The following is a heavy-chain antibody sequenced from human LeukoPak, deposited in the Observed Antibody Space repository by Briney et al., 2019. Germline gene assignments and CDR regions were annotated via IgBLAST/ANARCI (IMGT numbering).Heavy chain of an antibody. CDR2: VYYGGNT. CDR1: GDSISTYY. D-gene: IGHD4-23*01. CDR3: SAINQRWLGGFFDT. J-gene: IGHJ4*02. V-gene: IGHV4-59*01. Sequence: ETLSLTRSVSGDSISTYYWSWIRQPPGKGLEWIGFVYYGGNTDYNPSLKSRVTISVDTSKKQFSLNLNSVTAADTAVYYCSAINQRWLGGFFDTGGQGALFPVSS.